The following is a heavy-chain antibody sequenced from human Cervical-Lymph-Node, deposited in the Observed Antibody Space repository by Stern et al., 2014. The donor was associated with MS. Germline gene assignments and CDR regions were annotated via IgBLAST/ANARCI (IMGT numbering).Heavy chain of an antibody. CDR1: GFPFSTYS. CDR2: VSSGGDTT. Sequence: EGQLEESGGGLVQPGGSLRLSCDTSGFPFSTYSMSWVRQAPGKGLEWVSFVSSGGDTTHYADSVEGRFTISRDQAGSSLYLQMNSLRDEDTAIYYCARTWLENTFDRWGQGTLVTVSS. CDR3: ARTWLENTFDR. V-gene: IGHV3-48*02. D-gene: IGHD5-24*01. J-gene: IGHJ4*02.